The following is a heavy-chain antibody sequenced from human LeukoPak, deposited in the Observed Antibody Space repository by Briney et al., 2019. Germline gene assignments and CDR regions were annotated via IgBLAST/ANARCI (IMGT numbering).Heavy chain of an antibody. CDR1: GYTFTSYD. CDR2: ISAYNGNT. V-gene: IGHV1-18*01. Sequence: ASVKVSCKASGYTFTSYDINWVRQATGQGLEWMGWISAYNGNTNYAQKLQGRVTMTTDTSTSTAYMELRSLRSDDTAVYYCARDSGSLGYFDWPIGYWGQGTLVTVSS. J-gene: IGHJ4*02. CDR3: ARDSGSLGYFDWPIGY. D-gene: IGHD3-9*01.